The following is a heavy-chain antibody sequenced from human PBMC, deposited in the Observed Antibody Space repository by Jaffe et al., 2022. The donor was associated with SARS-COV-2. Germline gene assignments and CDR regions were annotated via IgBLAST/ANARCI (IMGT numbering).Heavy chain of an antibody. CDR3: AKDSGHGLVVAAKGPFNWFDP. D-gene: IGHD2-15*01. V-gene: IGHV3-23*01. Sequence: EVQLLESGGGLVQPGGSLRLSCAASGFTFSSYAMSWVRQAPGKGLEWVSAISGSGGSTYYADSVKGRFTISRDNSKNTLYLQMNSLRAEDTAVYYCAKDSGHGLVVAAKGPFNWFDPWGQGTLVTVSS. J-gene: IGHJ5*02. CDR2: ISGSGGST. CDR1: GFTFSSYA.